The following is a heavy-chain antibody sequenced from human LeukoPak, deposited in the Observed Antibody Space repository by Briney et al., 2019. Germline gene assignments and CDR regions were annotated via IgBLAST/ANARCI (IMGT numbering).Heavy chain of an antibody. CDR3: ARASLDLRLGY. CDR2: INPSGGST. D-gene: IGHD2-2*01. Sequence: GASVKVSCKESGYTFTSYYMHWVRQAPGQGLEWMGIINPSGGSTSYAQKFQGRVIMTRDTSTSTVYMELSSLRSEDTAVYYCARASLDLRLGYWGQGTLVTVSS. CDR1: GYTFTSYY. V-gene: IGHV1-46*01. J-gene: IGHJ4*02.